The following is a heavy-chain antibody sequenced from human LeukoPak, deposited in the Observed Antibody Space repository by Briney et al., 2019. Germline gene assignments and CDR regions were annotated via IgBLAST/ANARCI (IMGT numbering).Heavy chain of an antibody. J-gene: IGHJ4*02. CDR3: SRGRYYLDA. CDR1: GFTFDDYA. Sequence: PGRSLRLSCAASGFTFDDYAMHWVRQAPGMGLVWVSRFNSDGRSTYYADSVKGRFTISRDNAKNTLYLQMNSLRAEDTAVYYCSRGRYYLDAWGQGTLVTVSS. D-gene: IGHD4-17*01. CDR2: FNSDGRST. V-gene: IGHV3-74*01.